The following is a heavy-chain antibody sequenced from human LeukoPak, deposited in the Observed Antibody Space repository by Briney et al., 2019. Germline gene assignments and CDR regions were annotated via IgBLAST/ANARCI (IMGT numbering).Heavy chain of an antibody. V-gene: IGHV3-23*01. CDR3: AKTQAKSAAAGKRGPY. D-gene: IGHD6-13*01. J-gene: IGHJ4*02. CDR2: ISVSAGST. CDR1: GFTFSTYA. Sequence: GGSLRLSCAASGFTFSTYAMSWVRQAPGKGLEWVSAISVSAGSTYYADSVKGRFTISRDNSKNTLYLQMNSLRAEDTAVYYCAKTQAKSAAAGKRGPYWGQGTLVTVSS.